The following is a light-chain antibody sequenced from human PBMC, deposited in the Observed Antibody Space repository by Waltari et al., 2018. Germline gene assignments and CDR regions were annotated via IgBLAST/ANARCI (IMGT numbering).Light chain of an antibody. CDR1: QSIDIY. J-gene: IGKJ1*01. CDR3: QQSYSTRWT. Sequence: DIQMTQSPSSLSASVGHSVTITCRTSQSIDIYLHWYQQKAGKAPRLLIYAATHLQNGVPSRFSGSGSETDFTLTISSLQPEDFATYYCQQSYSTRWTFGQGTVVELK. V-gene: IGKV1-39*01. CDR2: AAT.